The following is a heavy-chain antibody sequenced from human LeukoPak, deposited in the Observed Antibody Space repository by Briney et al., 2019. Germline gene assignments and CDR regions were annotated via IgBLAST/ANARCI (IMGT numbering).Heavy chain of an antibody. CDR3: AKWAYGSGSYFPNWFDP. Sequence: GGSLRLSCAASGFTFRHYAVHWVRQAPGRGLEWVAVLSFDGAHKYYAESVKGRFTISRDNSNNTLFLQMDSLRIEDTAVYYCAKWAYGSGSYFPNWFDPWGQGTLVTVSS. D-gene: IGHD3-10*01. J-gene: IGHJ5*02. CDR2: LSFDGAHK. V-gene: IGHV3-30*18. CDR1: GFTFRHYA.